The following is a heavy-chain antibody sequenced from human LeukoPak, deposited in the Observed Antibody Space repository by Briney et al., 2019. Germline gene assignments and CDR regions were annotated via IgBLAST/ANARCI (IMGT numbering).Heavy chain of an antibody. J-gene: IGHJ4*02. Sequence: PGGSLRLSCAAPGFTFSSYGMHWVRQAPGKGLEWVAVISYDGSNKYYADSVKGRFTISRDNSKNTLYLQMNSLRAEDTAVYYCAKDRYSYRYYFDYWGQGTLVTVSS. CDR2: ISYDGSNK. V-gene: IGHV3-30*18. CDR1: GFTFSSYG. CDR3: AKDRYSYRYYFDY. D-gene: IGHD5-18*01.